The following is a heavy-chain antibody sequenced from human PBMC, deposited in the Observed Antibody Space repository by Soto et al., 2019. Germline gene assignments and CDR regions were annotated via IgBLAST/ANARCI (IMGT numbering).Heavy chain of an antibody. V-gene: IGHV4-4*07. CDR2: IYTSGST. Sequence: SETLSLTCTVSGGSISSYYWSWIRQPAGKGLEWIGRIYTSGSTNYNPSLKSRVTMSVDTSKNQFSLKLSSVTAADTAVYYCARDCSGGSCYSDSYYYYGMDVWGQGTTVTV. CDR1: GGSISSYY. D-gene: IGHD2-15*01. J-gene: IGHJ6*02. CDR3: ARDCSGGSCYSDSYYYYGMDV.